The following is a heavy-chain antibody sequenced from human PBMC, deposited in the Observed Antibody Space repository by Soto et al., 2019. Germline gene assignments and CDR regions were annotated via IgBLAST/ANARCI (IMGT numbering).Heavy chain of an antibody. D-gene: IGHD2-2*01. CDR3: ARESPYCSSTSCQGY. CDR1: GGSISSGGYY. J-gene: IGHJ4*02. CDR2: IYYSGST. V-gene: IGHV4-31*03. Sequence: LSLTCTVSGGSISSGGYYWSRIRQHPGKGLEWIGYIYYSGSTYYNPSLKSRVTISVDTSKNQFSLKLSSVTAADTAVYYCARESPYCSSTSCQGYWGQGTLVTVSS.